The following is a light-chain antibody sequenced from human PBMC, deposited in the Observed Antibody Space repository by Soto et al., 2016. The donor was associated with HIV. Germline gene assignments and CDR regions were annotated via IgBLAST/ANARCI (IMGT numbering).Light chain of an antibody. CDR3: QVWDSSGDHSDWV. CDR1: NLGTKN. CDR2: DDS. J-gene: IGLJ3*02. Sequence: SYVLTQPPSVSVAPGETARITCGGNNLGTKNVHWYQQKPGQAPVAVVHDDSDRPSGIPERFSGSNSGNTATLTISRVEAGDEADYYCQVWDSSGDHSDWVFGGGTTLTVL. V-gene: IGLV3-21*01.